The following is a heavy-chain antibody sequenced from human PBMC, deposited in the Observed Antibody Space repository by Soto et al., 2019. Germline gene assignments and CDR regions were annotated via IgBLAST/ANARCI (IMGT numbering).Heavy chain of an antibody. V-gene: IGHV3-30-3*01. CDR2: ISYDGSNK. CDR1: GIKFSSYA. Sequence: LRLSCAASGIKFSSYAMHWVRQAPGKGLEWVAVISYDGSNKYYGDSVKGRFTISRDNSKDTLYLQMNSLRAEDTAVYYCARAKGYYDSSGRNAFDIWGQGTMVTVSS. CDR3: ARAKGYYDSSGRNAFDI. D-gene: IGHD3-22*01. J-gene: IGHJ3*02.